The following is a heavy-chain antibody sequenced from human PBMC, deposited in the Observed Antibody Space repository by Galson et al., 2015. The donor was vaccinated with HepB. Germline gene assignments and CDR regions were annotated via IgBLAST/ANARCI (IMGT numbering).Heavy chain of an antibody. V-gene: IGHV1-46*01. D-gene: IGHD2-15*01. CDR1: GYTLINYH. CDR3: ARGTPDTYYFDW. J-gene: IGHJ4*02. CDR2: IFAGDGNT. Sequence: SVKVSCKAPGYTLINYHFHWVRQAPGQGPEWVGKIFAGDGNTRYAQKFQGRVTMTRDSSTSTIYMEVGSLTSDDTAVFYCARGTPDTYYFDWWGQGTLVTVSS.